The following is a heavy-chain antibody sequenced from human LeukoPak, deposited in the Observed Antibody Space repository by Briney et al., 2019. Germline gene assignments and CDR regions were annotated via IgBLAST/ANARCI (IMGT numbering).Heavy chain of an antibody. V-gene: IGHV1-18*01. J-gene: IGHJ4*02. D-gene: IGHD3-22*01. CDR3: ARDLTKWRFPHDSSGYYY. CDR2: ISDYNGNT. CDR1: GYTFPSYG. Sequence: GASVKVSCKASGYTFPSYGISWVRQAPGQGLEWMGWISDYNGNTNYAQKLQGRVTMTTDTSTSTAYMELRSLRSDDTAVYYCARDLTKWRFPHDSSGYYYWGQGTLVTVSS.